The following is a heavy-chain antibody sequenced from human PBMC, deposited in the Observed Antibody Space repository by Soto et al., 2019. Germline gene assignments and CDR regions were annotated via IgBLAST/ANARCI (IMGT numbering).Heavy chain of an antibody. CDR3: ARDSPPVDY. CDR2: ISAYNGNT. J-gene: IGHJ4*02. V-gene: IGHV1-18*01. Sequence: QVQLVQSGAEVKKPGASVKVSCKASGYTFTNYVITWFGRPPGQGLEWMGWISAYNGNTNYAQKLQGRVTMTTDTSTSTAYMELRSLRSDDTAVYYCARDSPPVDYWGQGTLVTVSS. CDR1: GYTFTNYV.